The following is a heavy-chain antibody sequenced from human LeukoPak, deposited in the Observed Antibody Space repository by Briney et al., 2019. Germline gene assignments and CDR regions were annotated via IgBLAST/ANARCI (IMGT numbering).Heavy chain of an antibody. D-gene: IGHD2-2*01. J-gene: IGHJ6*04. Sequence: SETLSLTCAVYGGSFSGYYWSWIRQPPGKGLEWIGEINHSGSTNYNPSLKSRVTISVDTSKNQFSLKLSSVTAADTAVYYCAGGRGYCSSTSWYHLDVWGKGTTVTVSS. CDR3: AGGRGYCSSTSWYHLDV. V-gene: IGHV4-34*01. CDR2: INHSGST. CDR1: GGSFSGYY.